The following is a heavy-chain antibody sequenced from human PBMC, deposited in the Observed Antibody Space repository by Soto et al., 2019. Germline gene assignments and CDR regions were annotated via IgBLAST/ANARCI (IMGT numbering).Heavy chain of an antibody. J-gene: IGHJ4*02. V-gene: IGHV4-31*03. CDR3: AREGHGDRHRTFDY. CDR2: IYYSGST. CDR1: GGSISSGGYY. D-gene: IGHD4-17*01. Sequence: SETLSLTCTVSGGSISSGGYYWSWIRQHPGKGLEWIGYIYYSGSTYYNPSLKSRVTISVDTSKNQFSLKLSSVTAADTAVYYCAREGHGDRHRTFDYWAQGTLVTVSS.